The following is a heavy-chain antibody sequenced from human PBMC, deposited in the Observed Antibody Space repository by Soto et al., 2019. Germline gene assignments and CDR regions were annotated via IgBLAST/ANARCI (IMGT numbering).Heavy chain of an antibody. CDR2: IIPIFGTA. Sequence: SVKVSCKASGGTFSSYAISWVRQAPGQGLEWMGGIIPIFGTANYAQKFQGRVTITADKSTSTAYMELSSLRSEDTAVYYCARSFYSTRYYYYYGMDVWGQGTTVTVS. V-gene: IGHV1-69*06. CDR3: ARSFYSTRYYYYYGMDV. J-gene: IGHJ6*02. D-gene: IGHD2-2*01. CDR1: GGTFSSYA.